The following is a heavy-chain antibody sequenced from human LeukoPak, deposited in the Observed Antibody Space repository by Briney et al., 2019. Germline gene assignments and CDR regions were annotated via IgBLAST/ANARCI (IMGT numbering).Heavy chain of an antibody. J-gene: IGHJ4*02. CDR3: VRAYDY. CDR1: GGSFSGYY. V-gene: IGHV4-34*01. CDR2: IYNSGST. Sequence: SETLSLTCAVYGGSFSGYYWSWIRRPPGKGLEWIGEIYNSGSTIYNPSLKSRVTISVDTSKNQLSLNLNSVTAADTAVYYCVRAYDYWGQGTLVTVSS.